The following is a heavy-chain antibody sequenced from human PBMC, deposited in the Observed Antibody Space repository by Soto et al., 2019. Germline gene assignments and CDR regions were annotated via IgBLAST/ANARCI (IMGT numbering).Heavy chain of an antibody. CDR2: IYYSGST. CDR1: GGSISSYY. Sequence: SETLSLTCTVSGGSISSYYWSWIRQPPGKGLEWIGYIYYSGSTNYNPSLKSRVTISVDTSKNQFSLKLSSVTAADTAVYYCASGGDVGATIYFDYWGQGTLVTVSS. V-gene: IGHV4-59*08. CDR3: ASGGDVGATIYFDY. D-gene: IGHD1-26*01. J-gene: IGHJ4*02.